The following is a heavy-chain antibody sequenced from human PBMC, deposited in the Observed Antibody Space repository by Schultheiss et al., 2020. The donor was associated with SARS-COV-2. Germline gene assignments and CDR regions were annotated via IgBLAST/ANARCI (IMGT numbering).Heavy chain of an antibody. CDR1: GYSISSGYY. CDR2: INHSGST. D-gene: IGHD5-18*01. J-gene: IGHJ6*02. CDR3: ARGGYSYGYRYYYYYGMDV. V-gene: IGHV4-38-2*01. Sequence: SETLSLTCAVSGYSISSGYYWGWIRQPPGKGLEWIGEINHSGSTNYNPSLKSRVTISVDTSKNQFSLKLSSVTAADTAVYYCARGGYSYGYRYYYYYGMDVWGQGTTVTVSS.